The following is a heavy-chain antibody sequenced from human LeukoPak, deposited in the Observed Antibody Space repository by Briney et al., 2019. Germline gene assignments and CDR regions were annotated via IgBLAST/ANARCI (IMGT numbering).Heavy chain of an antibody. D-gene: IGHD6-6*01. J-gene: IGHJ6*02. CDR2: INHSGST. CDR1: GGSFSGYY. CDR3: ARGGLRIAARLRRDYYYGMDV. Sequence: PSETLSLTCAVYGGSFSGYYWSWIRQPPGKGLEWIGEINHSGSTNYNPSLKSRVTISVDTSKNQFSLKLSSVTAADTAVYYCARGGLRIAARLRRDYYYGMDVWGRGTTVTVSS. V-gene: IGHV4-34*01.